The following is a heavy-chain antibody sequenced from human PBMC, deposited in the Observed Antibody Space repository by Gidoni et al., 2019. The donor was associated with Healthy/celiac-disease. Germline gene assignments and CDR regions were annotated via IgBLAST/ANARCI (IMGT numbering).Heavy chain of an antibody. D-gene: IGHD6-25*01. V-gene: IGHV3-13*05. CDR3: ARAGYSNGDLDY. Sequence: EVQVVESGGGLVKPGGSLRLSCAASGFTFSSSDMHWVSPATGKGLELVSAIVTAGDPYYPVSVKGRFTISRENAKNSLSLQMNSLRAGYTAVYYCARAGYSNGDLDYWGQGTLVTVSS. J-gene: IGHJ4*02. CDR2: IVTAGDP. CDR1: GFTFSSSD.